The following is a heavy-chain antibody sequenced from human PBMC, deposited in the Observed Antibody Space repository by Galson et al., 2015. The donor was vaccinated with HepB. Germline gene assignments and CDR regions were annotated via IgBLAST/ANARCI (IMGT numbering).Heavy chain of an antibody. J-gene: IGHJ1*01. V-gene: IGHV3-23*01. D-gene: IGHD1-26*01. CDR2: ISGSGGST. CDR3: AKDGRGSYFAEYFQH. Sequence: WVRQAPGKGLEWVSAISGSGGSTYYADSVKGRFTISRDNSKNTLYLQMNSLRAEDTAVYYCAKDGRGSYFAEYFQHWGQGTLVTVSS.